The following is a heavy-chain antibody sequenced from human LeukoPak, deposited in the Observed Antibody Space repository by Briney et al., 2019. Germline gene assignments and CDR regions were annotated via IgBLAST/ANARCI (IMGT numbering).Heavy chain of an antibody. CDR2: ITGSGGNT. CDR1: GFSFSSYG. D-gene: IGHD3-22*01. J-gene: IGHJ4*02. Sequence: PGGSLRPSCAASGFSFSSYGRSWVRQGPGKGLEWVSTITGSGGNTDYADSVKGRFTISRDNSKNTLYLQMHSLRAEDTAVYYCAVDWYDSSGYGTFDYWGRGTPVTVSS. V-gene: IGHV3-23*01. CDR3: AVDWYDSSGYGTFDY.